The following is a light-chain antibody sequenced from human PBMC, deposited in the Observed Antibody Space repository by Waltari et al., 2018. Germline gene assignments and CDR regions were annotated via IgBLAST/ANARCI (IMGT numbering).Light chain of an antibody. CDR1: QSVFYRSDNKNY. V-gene: IGKV4-1*01. CDR3: QQYYRSRT. J-gene: IGKJ1*01. Sequence: DIVMTQSPDSLAVSLGERATIDCKSSQSVFYRSDNKNYLAWYQHKPGQPPKLLFYVASTRESGVPDRFTASGFGTDLTLTINNLQAEDVAVYYCQQYYRSRTFGQGTKVEIK. CDR2: VAS.